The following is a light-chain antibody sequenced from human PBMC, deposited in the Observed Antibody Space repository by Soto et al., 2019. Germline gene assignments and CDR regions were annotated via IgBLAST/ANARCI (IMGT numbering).Light chain of an antibody. CDR3: QQYNSYSGT. V-gene: IGKV1-5*03. CDR1: QRISNW. J-gene: IGKJ3*01. CDR2: RAS. Sequence: DIQMTQSPSTLSASVGDRVTITCRASQRISNWLAWYPQKPGKAPKLVIYRASTLESGVPSRFSGSVSGTEFTLTISSLQPDDFATSFCQQYNSYSGTFGPGTKVDIK.